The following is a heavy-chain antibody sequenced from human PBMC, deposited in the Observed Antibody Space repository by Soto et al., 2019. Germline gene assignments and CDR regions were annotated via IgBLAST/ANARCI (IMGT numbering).Heavy chain of an antibody. CDR2: IYYSGGT. Sequence: QVQLQESGPGLVKPSETLSLTCAVSGGSVSSNSYYWSWIRQPPGKGLEWIAYIYYSGGTNYNPSLSSRVTISVDTSKNQFSLKLSSVTAADTAVYYCAAGWNPRPLDYRGQGTLVTVSS. CDR1: GGSVSSNSYY. V-gene: IGHV4-61*01. J-gene: IGHJ4*02. D-gene: IGHD1-1*01. CDR3: AAGWNPRPLDY.